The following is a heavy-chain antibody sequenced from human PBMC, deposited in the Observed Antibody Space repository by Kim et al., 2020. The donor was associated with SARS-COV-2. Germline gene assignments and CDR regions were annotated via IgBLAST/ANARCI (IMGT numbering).Heavy chain of an antibody. CDR1: GFTFSSYS. Sequence: GGSLRLSCAASGFTFSSYSMNWVRQAPGKGLEWVSSISSSSSYIYYADSVKGRFTISRDNAKNSLYLQMNSLRAEDTAVYYCAKDDGCYYDSSHWRQRTLVTVSS. V-gene: IGHV3-21*01. CDR2: ISSSSSYI. J-gene: IGHJ4*02. D-gene: IGHD3-22*01. CDR3: AKDDGCYYDSSH.